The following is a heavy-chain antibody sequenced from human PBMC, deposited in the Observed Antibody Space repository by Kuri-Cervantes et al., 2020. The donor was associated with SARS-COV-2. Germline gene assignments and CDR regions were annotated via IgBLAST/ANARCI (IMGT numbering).Heavy chain of an antibody. CDR3: ARKRNNYDFWSGPIYYFEY. J-gene: IGHJ4*02. CDR2: IKQDGSEK. Sequence: GESLKISCAASGFIFSSYWMSWVRQAPGKGLEWVANIKQDGSEKYYVDSVKGRFTISRDNAKNSLYLQMNSLRAEDTAVYYCARKRNNYDFWSGPIYYFEYWGQGTLVTVSS. V-gene: IGHV3-7*01. CDR1: GFIFSSYW. D-gene: IGHD3-3*01.